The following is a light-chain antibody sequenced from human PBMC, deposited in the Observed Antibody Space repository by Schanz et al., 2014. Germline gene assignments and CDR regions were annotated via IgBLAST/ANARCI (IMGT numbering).Light chain of an antibody. V-gene: IGLV2-14*01. J-gene: IGLJ3*02. CDR2: DVS. Sequence: QSALTQPAAVSGSPGQSITISCTGTSSDVGDYNYVSWYQQYPGKAPKLMIYDVSNRPSGVSNRFSGSKSGNTASLTISGLQAEDEADYYCSSYTSSSTWVFGGGTKLTVL. CDR3: SSYTSSSTWV. CDR1: SSDVGDYNY.